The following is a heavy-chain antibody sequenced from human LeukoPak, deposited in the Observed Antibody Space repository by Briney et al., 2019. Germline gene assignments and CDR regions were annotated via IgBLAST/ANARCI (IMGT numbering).Heavy chain of an antibody. Sequence: GGSLRLSCAASGFTFSSYSMNWVRQAQGKGLEWVSSISSSSSYIYYADSVKGRFTISRDNAKNSLYLQMNSLRAEDTAVYYCARGRVRGAFDYWGQGTLVTVSS. CDR2: ISSSSSYI. V-gene: IGHV3-21*01. J-gene: IGHJ4*02. CDR1: GFTFSSYS. CDR3: ARGRVRGAFDY. D-gene: IGHD3-10*01.